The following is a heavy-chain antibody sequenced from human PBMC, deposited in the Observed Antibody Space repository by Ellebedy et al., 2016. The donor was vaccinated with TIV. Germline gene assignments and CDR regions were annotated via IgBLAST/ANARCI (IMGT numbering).Heavy chain of an antibody. J-gene: IGHJ6*02. CDR3: ARDRHALFRGGMDV. V-gene: IGHV3-64*02. CDR1: GLYLSAYA. CDR2: FSSYGSVT. Sequence: GESLKISCEASGLYLSAYAVYWVRQAPGKGLEYVAGFSSYGSVTHYADSVKGRFSISRDGSGNPLFLHLGSLRPEDTGVYYCARDRHALFRGGMDVWGQGTTVTVSS. D-gene: IGHD3-10*01.